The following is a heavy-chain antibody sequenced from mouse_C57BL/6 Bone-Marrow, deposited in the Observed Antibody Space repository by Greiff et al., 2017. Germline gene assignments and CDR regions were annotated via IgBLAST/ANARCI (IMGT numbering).Heavy chain of an antibody. J-gene: IGHJ4*01. Sequence: QVRLQQPGAELVMPGASVKLSCKASGYTFTSYWMHWVKQRPGQGLEWIGEIDPSDSYTNYNQKFKGKSTLTVDKSSSTAYMQLSSLTSEDSAVYYCARSGYSNYVYYYAMDYWGQGTSVTVSS. D-gene: IGHD2-5*01. V-gene: IGHV1-69*01. CDR3: ARSGYSNYVYYYAMDY. CDR1: GYTFTSYW. CDR2: IDPSDSYT.